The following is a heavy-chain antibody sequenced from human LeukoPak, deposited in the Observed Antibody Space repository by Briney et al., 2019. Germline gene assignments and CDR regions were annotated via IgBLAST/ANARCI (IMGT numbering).Heavy chain of an antibody. CDR3: ARVRTDYYDSSGYPPVLFDP. D-gene: IGHD3-22*01. V-gene: IGHV4-34*01. Sequence: PSETLSLTCAVYGGSFSGYYWSWIRQPPGKGLEWIGEINHSGSTNYNPSLKSRVTISVDTSKNQFSLKLSSVTAADTAVYYCARVRTDYYDSSGYPPVLFDPWGQGTLVTVSS. CDR2: INHSGST. CDR1: GGSFSGYY. J-gene: IGHJ5*02.